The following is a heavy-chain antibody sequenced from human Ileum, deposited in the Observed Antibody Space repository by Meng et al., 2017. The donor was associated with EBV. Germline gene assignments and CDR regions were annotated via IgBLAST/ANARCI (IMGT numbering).Heavy chain of an antibody. CDR3: RNAFCSAAAGCSDY. J-gene: IGHJ4*02. V-gene: IGHV4-34*01. CDR2: INESGST. Sequence: QVQRQQWGAGLLKPSETLSITCAGYGGSFRGNYWSWIRQSPGKRLEWIGEINESGSTNYNPSLKSRVTILMDTSKNQFSLKLTSVTAADAAVYYCRNAFCSAAAGCSDYWGQGTLVTVSS. D-gene: IGHD3-3*01. CDR1: GGSFRGNY.